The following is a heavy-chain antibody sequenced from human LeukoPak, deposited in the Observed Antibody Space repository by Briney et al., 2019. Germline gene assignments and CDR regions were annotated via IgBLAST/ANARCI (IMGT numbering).Heavy chain of an antibody. Sequence: PGGSLRLSCAASGFTFSSYAMSWVRQAPGKGLVWVSRINSDGSSTSYADSVKGRFTISRDNAKNPLYLQMTSLRAEDTAVYYCARDTYSSGWYVSDYWGQGTLVTVSS. J-gene: IGHJ4*02. V-gene: IGHV3-74*01. CDR1: GFTFSSYA. CDR3: ARDTYSSGWYVSDY. CDR2: INSDGSST. D-gene: IGHD6-19*01.